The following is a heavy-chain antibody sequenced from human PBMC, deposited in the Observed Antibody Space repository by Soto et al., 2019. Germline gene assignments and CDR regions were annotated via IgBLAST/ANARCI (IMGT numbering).Heavy chain of an antibody. CDR2: IYHSGST. CDR3: ARVDYYGSGSYPDATYYFDY. Sequence: QVQLQESGPGLVKPSGTLSLTCAVSGGSISSSNWWSWVRQPPGKGLEWSGEIYHSGSTNYNPSPMSRVTISVDKSKNQFSLKLSSVTAADTAVYYCARVDYYGSGSYPDATYYFDYWGQGTLVTVSS. CDR1: GGSISSSNW. D-gene: IGHD3-10*01. V-gene: IGHV4-4*02. J-gene: IGHJ4*02.